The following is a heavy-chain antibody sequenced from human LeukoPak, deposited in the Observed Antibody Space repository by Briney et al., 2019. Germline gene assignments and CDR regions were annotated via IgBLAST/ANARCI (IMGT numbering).Heavy chain of an antibody. D-gene: IGHD4-23*01. J-gene: IGHJ5*02. CDR1: GGSISSYY. V-gene: IGHV4-59*01. CDR3: ARYPPLSTVVTPQA. CDR2: IYYIGST. Sequence: SETLSLTCTVSGGSISSYYWSWIRQPPGKGLEWIGYIYYIGSTNYNPSLKSRVTISVDTSKNQFSLKLSSVTAADTAVYYCARYPPLSTVVTPQAWGQGTLVTVSS.